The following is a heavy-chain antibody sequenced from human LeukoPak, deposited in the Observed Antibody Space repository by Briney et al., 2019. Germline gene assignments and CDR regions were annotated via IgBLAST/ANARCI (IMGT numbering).Heavy chain of an antibody. CDR3: ATAFRVLVPAANYYGMDV. V-gene: IGHV1-24*01. CDR1: GYTLTELS. CDR2: FDPEDGET. D-gene: IGHD2-2*01. Sequence: ASVKVSCKVSGYTLTELSMHWVRQAPGKGLEWMGGFDPEDGETIYAQKFQGRVTMTEDTSTDTAYMELSSLRSKDTAVYYCATAFRVLVPAANYYGMDVWGQGTTVTVSS. J-gene: IGHJ6*02.